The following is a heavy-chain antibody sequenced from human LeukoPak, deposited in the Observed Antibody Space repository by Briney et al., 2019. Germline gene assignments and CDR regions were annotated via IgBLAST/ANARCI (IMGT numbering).Heavy chain of an antibody. CDR1: GFTFSSYW. CDR3: ARDAGEYYYDSSGYWFDY. D-gene: IGHD3-22*01. Sequence: PGGPLRLSCAASGFTFSSYWMHWVRQAPGKGLVWVSRINSDGSSTSYADSVKGRFTISRDNAKNTLYLQMNSLRAEDTAVYYCARDAGEYYYDSSGYWFDYWGQGTLVTVSS. V-gene: IGHV3-74*01. J-gene: IGHJ4*02. CDR2: INSDGSST.